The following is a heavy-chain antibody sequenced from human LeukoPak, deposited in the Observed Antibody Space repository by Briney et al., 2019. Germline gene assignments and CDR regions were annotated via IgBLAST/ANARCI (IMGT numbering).Heavy chain of an antibody. CDR1: GFTFSSYA. V-gene: IGHV3-23*01. CDR2: ISGSGGGT. CDR3: AKGVVLGFRELPGRLVRL. D-gene: IGHD3-10*01. J-gene: IGHJ1*01. Sequence: GGSLRLSCAASGFTFSSYAMSWVRQAPGKGLEWVSAISGSGGGTYYADSVKGRFTISRDNSKNTLYLQMHSLRAEHTAVYYGAKGVVLGFRELPGRLVRLWGQGTLVSVSS.